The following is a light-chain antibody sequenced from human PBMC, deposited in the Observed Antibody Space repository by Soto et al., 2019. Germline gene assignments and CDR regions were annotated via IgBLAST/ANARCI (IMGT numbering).Light chain of an antibody. CDR3: LQYDSYPWT. CDR1: QTMSGW. CDR2: KSS. V-gene: IGKV1-5*03. Sequence: DIQMTQSPSTLSASVGERVTITCRASQTMSGWLAWYQQKPGKAPTVLIYKSSSLQSRVPSRFSGSGSGIEFTLSISSLQPDDFANYYCLQYDSYPWTFGQGTKVEIK. J-gene: IGKJ1*01.